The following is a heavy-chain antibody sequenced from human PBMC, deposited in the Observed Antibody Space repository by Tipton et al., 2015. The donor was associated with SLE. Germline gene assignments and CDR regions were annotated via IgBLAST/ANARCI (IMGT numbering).Heavy chain of an antibody. CDR1: GFTFSSYA. V-gene: IGHV3-30-3*01. D-gene: IGHD6-6*01. CDR2: ISYDGSNK. CDR3: ARAEYSSSSAFDY. Sequence: SLRLSCAASGFTFSSYAMSWVLQAPGKGLEWVAVISYDGSNKYYADSVKGRFTISRDNAKNSLYLQMNSLRAEDTAVYYCARAEYSSSSAFDYWGQGTLVTVSS. J-gene: IGHJ4*02.